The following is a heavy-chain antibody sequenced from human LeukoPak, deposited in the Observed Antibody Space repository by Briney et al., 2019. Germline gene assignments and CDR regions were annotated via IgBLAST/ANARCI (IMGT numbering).Heavy chain of an antibody. V-gene: IGHV6-1*01. CDR3: ASALRTSGWYGYNWFDP. D-gene: IGHD6-19*01. Sequence: PSQTLSLTCAISGDSVSSNSAAWNWIRQSPSRGLEWLGRTYYRSKWYNDYAISVKSRITINPDTSKNQFSLQLNSVTPDDTAVYYCASALRTSGWYGYNWFDPWGQGTLVIVSS. J-gene: IGHJ5*02. CDR1: GDSVSSNSAA. CDR2: TYYRSKWYN.